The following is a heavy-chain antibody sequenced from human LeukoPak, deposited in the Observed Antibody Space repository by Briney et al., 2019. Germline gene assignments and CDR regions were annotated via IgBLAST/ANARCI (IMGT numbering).Heavy chain of an antibody. CDR2: VCGSGGNT. CDR3: TKGGVVSAFGY. V-gene: IGHV3-23*01. J-gene: IGHJ4*02. D-gene: IGHD3-22*01. CDR1: GFSFGTYA. Sequence: GGSLRLSCAASGFSFGTYAMTWVRQAPGKGLECVSTVCGSGGNTYYTDSVKGRFTISRDNSKNTLFLQMSSLRAEDTALYYCTKGGVVSAFGYWGQGVLVTVSS.